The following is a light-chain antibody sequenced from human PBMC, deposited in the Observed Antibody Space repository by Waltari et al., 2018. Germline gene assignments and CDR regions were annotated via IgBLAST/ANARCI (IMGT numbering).Light chain of an antibody. CDR2: DIN. J-gene: IGLJ3*02. CDR1: SSDVGGYNY. CDR3: CSYVGSNIYWV. V-gene: IGLV2-11*01. Sequence: QSALTQPRSVSGSPGQSVTISCTGTSSDVGGYNYVSWYQQLPDKAPKLIIYDINKRPSGVPARFSGSKSGNTASLTISGLQAEDEADYYCCSYVGSNIYWVFGGGTKLTVL.